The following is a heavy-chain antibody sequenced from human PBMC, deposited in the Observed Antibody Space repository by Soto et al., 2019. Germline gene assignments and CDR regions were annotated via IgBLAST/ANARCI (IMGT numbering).Heavy chain of an antibody. V-gene: IGHV5-51*01. CDR3: ARLTAFYGDYGLYYYYGMDV. CDR2: IYPGDSDT. J-gene: IGHJ6*02. Sequence: GESLKISCKGSGYSFTSYWIGWVRQMPGKGLEWMGIIYPGDSDTRYSPSFQGQVTISADKSISTAYLQWSSLKASDTAMYYCARLTAFYGDYGLYYYYGMDVWGQGTTVTVSS. CDR1: GYSFTSYW. D-gene: IGHD4-17*01.